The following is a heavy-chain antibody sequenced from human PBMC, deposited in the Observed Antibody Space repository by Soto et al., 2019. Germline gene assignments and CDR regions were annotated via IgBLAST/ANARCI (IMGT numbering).Heavy chain of an antibody. CDR2: ISYDGSNK. J-gene: IGHJ4*02. Sequence: GGSLRLSCAASGFTFSSYGMHWVRQAPGKGLEWVAVISYDGSNKYYADSVKGRFTISRDNSKNTLYLQMNSLRAEDTAVYYCAKDLGSEDFDYWGQGTLVTVSS. CDR3: AKDLGSEDFDY. CDR1: GFTFSSYG. D-gene: IGHD7-27*01. V-gene: IGHV3-30*18.